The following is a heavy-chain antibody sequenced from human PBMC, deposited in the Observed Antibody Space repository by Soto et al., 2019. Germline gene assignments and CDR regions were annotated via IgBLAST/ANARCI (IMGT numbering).Heavy chain of an antibody. J-gene: IGHJ4*02. Sequence: PGGSLRLSCAASGFTFSSYAMSWVRQAPGKGLEWVSAISGSGGSTYYADSVKGRFTISRDNSKNTLYLQMNSLRAEDTAVYYCAKDGLGVVVPAAMSPFDYWGQGTLVTVSS. CDR3: AKDGLGVVVPAAMSPFDY. V-gene: IGHV3-23*01. D-gene: IGHD2-2*01. CDR2: ISGSGGST. CDR1: GFTFSSYA.